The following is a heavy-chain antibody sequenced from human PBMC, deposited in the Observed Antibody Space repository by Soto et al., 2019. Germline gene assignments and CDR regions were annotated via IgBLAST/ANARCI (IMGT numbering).Heavy chain of an antibody. CDR2: ICMNGAAT. Sequence: DVQLVESGGGLIQPGGSLRLSCAACGFAFRIHCMHWLRQGPGKGLVWVSRICMNGAATAYADSVRGRFTISRDDAEDTLSLQMNSLRDEDTAVYYCVRGTTEWRGMDYWGQGTLVTVSP. CDR1: GFAFRIHC. V-gene: IGHV3-74*01. D-gene: IGHD2-2*01. J-gene: IGHJ4*02. CDR3: VRGTTEWRGMDY.